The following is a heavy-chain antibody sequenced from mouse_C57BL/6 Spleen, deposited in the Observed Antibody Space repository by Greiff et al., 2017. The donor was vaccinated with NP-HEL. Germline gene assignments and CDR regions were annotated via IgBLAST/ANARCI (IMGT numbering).Heavy chain of an antibody. CDR3: ARERELTGKDY. Sequence: QVQLQQSGAELVRPGTSVKVSCKASGYAFTNYLIEWVKQRPGQGLEWIGVINPGSGGTNYNEKFKGKATLTADKSSSTAYMQLSSLTSEDSAVYFCARERELTGKDYWGQGTTLTVSS. V-gene: IGHV1-54*01. CDR2: INPGSGGT. D-gene: IGHD4-1*01. J-gene: IGHJ2*01. CDR1: GYAFTNYL.